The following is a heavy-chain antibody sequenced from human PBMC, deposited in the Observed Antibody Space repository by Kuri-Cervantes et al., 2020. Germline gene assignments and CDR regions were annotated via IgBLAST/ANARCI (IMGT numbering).Heavy chain of an antibody. CDR3: ASSAPVPTIWQVVRGSPIPLDY. Sequence: GESLKISCEASGFTFSSYSMNWVRQAPGKGLEWVSSISSSSSYIYYADSVKGRFTISKDKAKNSLYLQMNSLRAEDTAVYYCASSAPVPTIWQVVRGSPIPLDYWGQGTLVTVSS. V-gene: IGHV3-21*01. CDR2: ISSSSSYI. CDR1: GFTFSSYS. D-gene: IGHD3-10*01. J-gene: IGHJ4*02.